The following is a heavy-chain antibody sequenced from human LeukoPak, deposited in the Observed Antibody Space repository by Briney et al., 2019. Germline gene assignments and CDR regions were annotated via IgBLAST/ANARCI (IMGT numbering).Heavy chain of an antibody. CDR3: ARAKGYRFGLFDY. Sequence: PSETLSLTCADYGGSFSGYYWSWIRQPPGKGLEWIGEINHSGSTNYNPSIKSRVTISVDTSKNQFSLKLSSVTAADTAVYYCARAKGYRFGLFDYWGQGTLVTVSS. V-gene: IGHV4-34*01. CDR1: GGSFSGYY. D-gene: IGHD3-10*01. J-gene: IGHJ4*02. CDR2: INHSGST.